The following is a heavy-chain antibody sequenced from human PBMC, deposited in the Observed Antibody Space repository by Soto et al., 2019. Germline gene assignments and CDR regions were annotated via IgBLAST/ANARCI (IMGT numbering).Heavy chain of an antibody. CDR3: ARSDYATNSGNWFDP. J-gene: IGHJ5*02. CDR1: GRPFSNYY. V-gene: IGHV4-59*08. CDR2: FYYSGST. D-gene: IGHD1-26*01. Sequence: PSEALSLTYTSSGRPFSNYYWNWIRQPPGKRLEWIGYFYYSGSTNYNPSLKSRVSISLDTSKNQFSLKLTSVTAADTAVYYCARSDYATNSGNWFDPWGQGTLVTVS.